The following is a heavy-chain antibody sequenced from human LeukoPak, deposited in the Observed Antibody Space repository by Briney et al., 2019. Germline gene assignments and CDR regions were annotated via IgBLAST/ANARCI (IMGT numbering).Heavy chain of an antibody. CDR1: GYTFTNYA. D-gene: IGHD3-3*01. CDR2: INTNTGNP. CDR3: ARDRADHDFWSVGNFYYYGMDV. Sequence: ASVKVSCKASGYTFTNYAMNWVRQAPGQGLEWMGWINTNTGNPTYAQGFTGRFVFSLDTSVSTAYLQISSLKAEDTAVYYCARDRADHDFWSVGNFYYYGMDVWGQGTTVTVSS. J-gene: IGHJ6*02. V-gene: IGHV7-4-1*02.